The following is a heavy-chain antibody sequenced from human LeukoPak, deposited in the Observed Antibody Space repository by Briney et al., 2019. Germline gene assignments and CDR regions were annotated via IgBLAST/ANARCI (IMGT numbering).Heavy chain of an antibody. Sequence: SQTLSLTCAVSGDSISSGDYYWRWIRQPSGKGLEWIGYIFHSGSSYYNPSLKSRVTISVDKSKNQFSLRLTPVTAADTAVYYCARELWFVNAPGSWFDPWGQGTLVTVSS. D-gene: IGHD3-10*01. J-gene: IGHJ5*02. V-gene: IGHV4-30-2*01. CDR1: GDSISSGDYY. CDR3: ARELWFVNAPGSWFDP. CDR2: IFHSGSS.